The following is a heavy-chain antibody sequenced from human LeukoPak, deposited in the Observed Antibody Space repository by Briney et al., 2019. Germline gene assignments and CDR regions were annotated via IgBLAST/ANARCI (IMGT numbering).Heavy chain of an antibody. J-gene: IGHJ3*02. CDR2: NYHSGST. D-gene: IGHD3-10*01. V-gene: IGHV4-30-2*01. Sequence: SETLSLTCAVSGGSISSGGYSWSWIRQPPGKGLEWIGYNYHSGSTYYNPSLKSRVTISVDRSKNQFSLKLSSVTAADTAVYYCARARGYYGSGSYSSAGDAFDIWGQGTMVTVSS. CDR3: ARARGYYGSGSYSSAGDAFDI. CDR1: GGSISSGGYS.